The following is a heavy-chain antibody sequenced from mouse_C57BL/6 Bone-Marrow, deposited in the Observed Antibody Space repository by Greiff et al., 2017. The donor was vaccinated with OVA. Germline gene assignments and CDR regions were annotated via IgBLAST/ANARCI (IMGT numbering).Heavy chain of an antibody. CDR2: IDPSDSYT. V-gene: IGHV1-69*01. J-gene: IGHJ1*03. Sequence: QVQLQQPGAELVMPGASVKLSCKASGYTFTSYWMHWVKQRPGQGLEWIGEIDPSDSYTNYNQKFKGKSTLTVDKSSSTAYMQLSSLTSEDSAVYYGARSITSSWYFDVWGTGTTVTVSS. CDR1: GYTFTSYW. D-gene: IGHD2-4*01. CDR3: ARSITSSWYFDV.